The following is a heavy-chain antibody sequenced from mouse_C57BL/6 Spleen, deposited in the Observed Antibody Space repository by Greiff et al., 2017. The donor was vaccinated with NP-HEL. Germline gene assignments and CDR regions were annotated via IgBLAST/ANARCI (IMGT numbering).Heavy chain of an antibody. CDR1: GFTFSSYA. CDR3: TRAGDYDVSYWYFDV. D-gene: IGHD2-4*01. J-gene: IGHJ1*03. CDR2: ISSGGDYI. Sequence: DVHLVESGEGLVKPGGSLKLSCAASGFTFSSYAMSWVRQTPEKRLEWVAYISSGGDYIYYADTVKGRFTISRDNARNTLYLQMSSLKSEDTAMYYCTRAGDYDVSYWYFDVWGTGTTVTVSS. V-gene: IGHV5-9-1*02.